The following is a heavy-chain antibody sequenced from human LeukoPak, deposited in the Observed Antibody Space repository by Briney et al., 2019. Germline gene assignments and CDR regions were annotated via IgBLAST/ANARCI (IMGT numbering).Heavy chain of an antibody. J-gene: IGHJ6*03. V-gene: IGHV1-46*01. Sequence: ASVKVSCTASGYTFTGYYMHWVRQAPGQGLEWMGIINPSGGSTSYAQKFQGRVTITADESTSTAYMELRSLRSDDTAVYYCARGHIVVVPANYYYYMDVWGKGTTVTISS. D-gene: IGHD2-2*01. CDR2: INPSGGST. CDR1: GYTFTGYY. CDR3: ARGHIVVVPANYYYYMDV.